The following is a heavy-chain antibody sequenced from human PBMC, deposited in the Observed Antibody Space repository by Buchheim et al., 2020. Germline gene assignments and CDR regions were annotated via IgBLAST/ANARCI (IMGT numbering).Heavy chain of an antibody. CDR3: ANIVVVTAIKPYYFDD. J-gene: IGHJ4*02. D-gene: IGHD2-21*02. Sequence: EVQLLESGGGLVQPGGSLRLSCAASGFSFSRHAMSWVRQAPGKGLEWVSAISSSGGSTYYADSVKGRFTISRDNSKNTLYLQMNSLRAEDTAVYYCANIVVVTAIKPYYFDDWGQGTL. V-gene: IGHV3-23*01. CDR1: GFSFSRHA. CDR2: ISSSGGST.